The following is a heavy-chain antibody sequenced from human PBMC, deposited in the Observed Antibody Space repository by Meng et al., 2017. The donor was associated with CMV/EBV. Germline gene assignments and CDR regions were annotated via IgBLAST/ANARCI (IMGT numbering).Heavy chain of an antibody. D-gene: IGHD3-16*01. Sequence: GESLKISCAASGFTFSSYWMSWVRQAPGKGLEWVANIKQDGSEKYYVDSVKGRLTISRDNAKNSLYLQMNSLRAEDTAVYYCARDLRDWFDPWGQGTLVTVSS. CDR3: ARDLRDWFDP. J-gene: IGHJ5*02. CDR2: IKQDGSEK. V-gene: IGHV3-7*01. CDR1: GFTFSSYW.